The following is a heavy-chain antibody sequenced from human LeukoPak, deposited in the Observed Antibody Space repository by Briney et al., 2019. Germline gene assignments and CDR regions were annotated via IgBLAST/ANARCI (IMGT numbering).Heavy chain of an antibody. CDR1: GFTFSASD. CDR2: ISSSSSYI. J-gene: IGHJ3*02. Sequence: GGSLRLSCAASGFTFSASDMNWVRHTPGKGLEWVSSISSSSSYIYYADSVKGRFSISRDHAKKSLYLQMNSLRAEHTAVYYCAKDPIYAPPPLAAFDIWGQGTLVTVSS. CDR3: AKDPIYAPPPLAAFDI. D-gene: IGHD3-16*01. V-gene: IGHV3-21*01.